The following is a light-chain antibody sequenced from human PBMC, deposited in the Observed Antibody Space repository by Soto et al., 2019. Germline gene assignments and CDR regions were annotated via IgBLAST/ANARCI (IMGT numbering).Light chain of an antibody. CDR2: DAS. Sequence: EIVLTQSPATLSLSPVERATLSCRASQSVNTYLAWYQQRPGQAPRLLMYDASNRATGIPTRFSGRGSGTDFTLTIDILEPEDFAVYYCQQRSNWPLTFGGGTKVEIK. CDR1: QSVNTY. V-gene: IGKV3-11*01. J-gene: IGKJ4*01. CDR3: QQRSNWPLT.